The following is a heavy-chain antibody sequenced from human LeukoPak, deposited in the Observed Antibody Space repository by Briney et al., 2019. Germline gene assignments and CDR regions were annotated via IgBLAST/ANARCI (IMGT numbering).Heavy chain of an antibody. D-gene: IGHD3-22*01. CDR1: GFTFDDYG. J-gene: IGHJ4*02. Sequence: RPGGSLRLSCAASGFTFDDYGMSWVRQAPGKGLEWVSGINWNGGSTGYADSVKGRFTISRDNAKNSLYLQMNSLRAEDTALYYCAKDVRFSDSSGYYYSWGRGTLVTVSS. CDR3: AKDVRFSDSSGYYYS. CDR2: INWNGGST. V-gene: IGHV3-20*04.